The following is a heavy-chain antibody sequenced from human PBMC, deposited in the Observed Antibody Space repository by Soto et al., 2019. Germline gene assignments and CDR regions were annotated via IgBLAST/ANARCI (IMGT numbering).Heavy chain of an antibody. V-gene: IGHV5-51*01. CDR3: ARAFRSNYYAF. CDR1: GFTFTTYW. J-gene: IGHJ4*02. CDR2: IYPDDSDT. D-gene: IGHD3-3*01. Sequence: GASLKISCKGSGFTFTTYWIGWVRQVPGKGLEWMGVIYPDDSDTRYSPSFQGRVTISAGKSNSTAYLQWSSLEAPDTAAYYCARAFRSNYYAFWGQGTLVTVSS.